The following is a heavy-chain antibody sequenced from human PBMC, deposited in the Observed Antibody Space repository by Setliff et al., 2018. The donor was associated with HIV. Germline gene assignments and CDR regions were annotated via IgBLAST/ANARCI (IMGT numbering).Heavy chain of an antibody. D-gene: IGHD3-9*01. J-gene: IGHJ4*02. V-gene: IGHV4-61*09. CDR2: IYSSGST. Sequence: SETLSLTCTVSGGFISSGTYHWSWIRQSAGKGLEWIGHIYSSGSTNYNPSLKSRVTISTDTSKNRFSLNLSSVTAADTAVYYCATRYFDSASFDYWGQGAPVTVSS. CDR1: GGFISSGTYH. CDR3: ATRYFDSASFDY.